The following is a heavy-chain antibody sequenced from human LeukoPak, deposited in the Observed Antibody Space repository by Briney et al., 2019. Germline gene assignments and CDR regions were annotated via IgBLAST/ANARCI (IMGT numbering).Heavy chain of an antibody. CDR3: ARDGSNYGNYWYFDL. D-gene: IGHD1-7*01. Sequence: SQTLSLTCTVSGDSITSVNYYWNWIRQPPGKGLEWLGRIYRTGSAYYNPSLESRLAISLDTSENQFSLKLSSVTAADTAIHYCARDGSNYGNYWYFDLWGRGTLVTVSS. CDR2: IYRTGSA. V-gene: IGHV4-31*03. CDR1: GDSITSVNYY. J-gene: IGHJ2*01.